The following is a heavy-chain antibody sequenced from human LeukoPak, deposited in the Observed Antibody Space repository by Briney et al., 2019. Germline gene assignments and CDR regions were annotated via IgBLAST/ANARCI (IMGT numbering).Heavy chain of an antibody. V-gene: IGHV3-30-3*01. D-gene: IGHD6-19*01. CDR1: GFTFSSYA. CDR3: AREPYSSGWYYFDY. CDR2: ISYDGSNK. J-gene: IGHJ4*02. Sequence: PGGSLRLSCAASGFTFSSYAMHWVRQAPGKGLEWVAVISYDGSNKCYADSVKGRFTISRDNSKNTLYLQMNSLRAEDTAVYYCAREPYSSGWYYFDYWGQGTLVTVSS.